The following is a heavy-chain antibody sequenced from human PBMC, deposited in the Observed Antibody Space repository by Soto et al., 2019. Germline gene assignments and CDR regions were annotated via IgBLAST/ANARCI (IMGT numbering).Heavy chain of an antibody. Sequence: GASVKVSCKASGYTFTSYDINWLRQATGQGLEWMGWMNPNSGNTGYAQKFQGRVTMTRNASISTAYMELSSLRSEDTAVYYCARGEYYDFWSGPKPKFSFDYWGQGTLVTVSS. V-gene: IGHV1-8*01. CDR3: ARGEYYDFWSGPKPKFSFDY. D-gene: IGHD3-3*01. J-gene: IGHJ4*02. CDR2: MNPNSGNT. CDR1: GYTFTSYD.